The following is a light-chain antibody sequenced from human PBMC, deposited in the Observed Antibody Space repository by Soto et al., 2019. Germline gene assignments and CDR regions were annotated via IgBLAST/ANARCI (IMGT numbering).Light chain of an antibody. Sequence: EIVLTQSPGTLSLSPGERATLSCRASPSVSSSYLAWYQQKPGQAPRLLIYGASSRATGIPDRFSGSVSETDFTLTISRLEPEDFAVYYCQQYGSSPGTFGPGTKVDIK. CDR3: QQYGSSPGT. CDR2: GAS. V-gene: IGKV3-20*01. CDR1: PSVSSSY. J-gene: IGKJ3*01.